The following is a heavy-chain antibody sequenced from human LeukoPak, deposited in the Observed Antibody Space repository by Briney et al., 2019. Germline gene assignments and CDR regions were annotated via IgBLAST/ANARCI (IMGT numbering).Heavy chain of an antibody. Sequence: GGSLRLSCAASGFIFSSYGMHWVRQAPGKGLEWVAFIRYDGSIKYYADSVKGRFTISRDNSKNTLFLQMNSLRVEDTAVYYCAKDGRDHYVSGSYYRGVPALDYWGQGTLVTVSS. J-gene: IGHJ4*02. CDR1: GFIFSSYG. CDR3: AKDGRDHYVSGSYYRGVPALDY. CDR2: IRYDGSIK. V-gene: IGHV3-30*02. D-gene: IGHD3-10*01.